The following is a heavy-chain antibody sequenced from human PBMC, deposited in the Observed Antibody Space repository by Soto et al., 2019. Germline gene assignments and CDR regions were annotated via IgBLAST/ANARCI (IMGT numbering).Heavy chain of an antibody. D-gene: IGHD3-10*01. J-gene: IGHJ4*02. CDR2: FDPEDGET. CDR3: ATDQKRGEGSDY. CDR1: GYTLTELS. Sequence: ASVKVSCKVSGYTLTELSMHWVRQAPGKGLEWMGGFDPEDGETIYAQKFQGRVTMTEDTSTDTAYMELSSLRSEDTAVYYCATDQKRGEGSDYWGQGTLVTVSS. V-gene: IGHV1-24*01.